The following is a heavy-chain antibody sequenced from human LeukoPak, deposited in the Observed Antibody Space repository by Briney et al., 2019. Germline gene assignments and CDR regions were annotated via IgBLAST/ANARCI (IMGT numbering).Heavy chain of an antibody. Sequence: SETLSLTCTVSGGSISSYYWRWMRQPPGKGLEWIAYIFYSGSANYNPSLKSRVTISVDTSESQFSLKLSSVTAADTAVYYCARHSRYSYDYFDYWGQGTLVTVSS. V-gene: IGHV4-59*08. J-gene: IGHJ4*02. CDR2: IFYSGSA. CDR1: GGSISSYY. CDR3: ARHSRYSYDYFDY. D-gene: IGHD5-18*01.